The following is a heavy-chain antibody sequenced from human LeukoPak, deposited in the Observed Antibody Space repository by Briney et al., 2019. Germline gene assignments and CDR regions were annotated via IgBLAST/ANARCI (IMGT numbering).Heavy chain of an antibody. J-gene: IGHJ4*02. Sequence: GGSLRLSCAVSGFIFSSYGMHWVRQAPGKGLEWVAAISYDESNKYYAESVKGRFTISRDNYRNTLYLQMHSLRAEDTAVSYCAKDRGSGSYPSPLFDYWGRGILVTVSS. CDR3: AKDRGSGSYPSPLFDY. CDR2: ISYDESNK. V-gene: IGHV3-30*18. D-gene: IGHD3-10*01. CDR1: GFIFSSYG.